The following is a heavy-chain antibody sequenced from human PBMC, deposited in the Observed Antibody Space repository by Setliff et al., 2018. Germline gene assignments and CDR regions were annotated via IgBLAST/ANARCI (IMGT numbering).Heavy chain of an antibody. CDR2: IYYSGST. J-gene: IGHJ4*02. V-gene: IGHV4-59*08. D-gene: IGHD3-10*01. Sequence: SETLSLTCTVSGGSISSYYWSWIRQPPGKGLEWIGYIYYSGSTYYNPSLKSRVTISGDTSKNQFSLKLTSVTAADTAVYFCARSLGSESYYNSRPFYSDYWGQGTLVTVSS. CDR3: ARSLGSESYYNSRPFYSDY. CDR1: GGSISSYY.